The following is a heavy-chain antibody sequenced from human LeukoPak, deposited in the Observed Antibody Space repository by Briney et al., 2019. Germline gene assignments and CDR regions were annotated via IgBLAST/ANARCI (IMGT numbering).Heavy chain of an antibody. CDR1: RFTFNDYA. Sequence: GGSLRLSCTASRFTFNDYAMNWVRQTPGKGLEWVSAITGLGGNTYYADSVKGRFTMSRDNSVNTLYLQMNSLRADDTAVYYCAKDLIPNASAYFYMAVWGKGTTVTVSS. CDR2: ITGLGGNT. V-gene: IGHV3-23*01. CDR3: AKDLIPNASAYFYMAV. D-gene: IGHD2-2*01. J-gene: IGHJ6*03.